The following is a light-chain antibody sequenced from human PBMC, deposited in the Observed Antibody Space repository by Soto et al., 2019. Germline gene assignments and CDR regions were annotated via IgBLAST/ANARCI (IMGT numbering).Light chain of an antibody. CDR3: TSYSGSTPYV. CDR2: EVT. Sequence: QSALTQPPSASGSPGQSVTISCTGTSRDVGGAYNYVSWYQQHPGKAPKLIIYEVTKRPSGVPDRFSGSKSGNTASLTVSGLPADDEADYYCTSYSGSTPYVFVAGTKLTVL. J-gene: IGLJ1*01. V-gene: IGLV2-8*01. CDR1: SRDVGGAYNY.